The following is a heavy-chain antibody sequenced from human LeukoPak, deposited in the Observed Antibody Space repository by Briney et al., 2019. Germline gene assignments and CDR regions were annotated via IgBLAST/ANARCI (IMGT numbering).Heavy chain of an antibody. V-gene: IGHV4-39*01. CDR3: ALSLWSSNVDYYSDY. CDR2: IYYSGKI. J-gene: IGHJ4*02. D-gene: IGHD2-21*01. Sequence: SETLSLTCGVSGVSISSTTYYWAWVRQPPGKGLEWIGSIYYSGKIYSNPPLKHRVTISVDMSKNQVSLKLSSVTAADTAMYYCALSLWSSNVDYYSDYWGQGTPVIVSS. CDR1: GVSISSTTYY.